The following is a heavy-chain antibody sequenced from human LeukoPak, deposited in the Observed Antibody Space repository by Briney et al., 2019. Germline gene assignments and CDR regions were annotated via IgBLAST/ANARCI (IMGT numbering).Heavy chain of an antibody. Sequence: SVKVSCKASGGTFTSYAISWVRQAPGQGLEWMGRIIPILGIANYAQKFQGRVTITADKSTSTAYMELSSLRSEDTAVYYCARGYSYGYSASYYYYGMDVWGQGTTVTVSS. CDR3: ARGYSYGYSASYYYYGMDV. CDR2: IIPILGIA. D-gene: IGHD5-18*01. CDR1: GGTFTSYA. J-gene: IGHJ6*02. V-gene: IGHV1-69*04.